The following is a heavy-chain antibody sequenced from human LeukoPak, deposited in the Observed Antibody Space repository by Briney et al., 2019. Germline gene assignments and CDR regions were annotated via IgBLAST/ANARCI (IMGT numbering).Heavy chain of an antibody. CDR3: ARGRRGEH. V-gene: IGHV4-59*11. J-gene: IGHJ4*02. D-gene: IGHD3-16*01. CDR1: GDSITSHY. Sequence: SETLSLTCTVSGDSITSHYWSWIRQPPGKGLEWIGYISYSGSTNYNPSLKSRVTISIDTSKTQFSLKLSSVTAADTAVYYCARGRRGEHWGQGTLVTVSS. CDR2: ISYSGST.